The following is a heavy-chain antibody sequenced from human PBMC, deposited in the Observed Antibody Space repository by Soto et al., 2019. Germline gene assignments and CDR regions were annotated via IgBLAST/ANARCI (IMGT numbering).Heavy chain of an antibody. D-gene: IGHD6-19*01. CDR2: ISGSGGST. J-gene: IGHJ4*02. CDR1: GFTFSSYA. V-gene: IGHV3-23*01. CDR3: AKDIPPRPIAVADPFDY. Sequence: PGGSLRLSCAASGFTFSSYAMSWVRQAPGKGLEWVSAISGSGGSTYYADSVKGRFTISRDNSKSTLYLQMNSLRAEDTAVYYCAKDIPPRPIAVADPFDYWGQGTLVTVSS.